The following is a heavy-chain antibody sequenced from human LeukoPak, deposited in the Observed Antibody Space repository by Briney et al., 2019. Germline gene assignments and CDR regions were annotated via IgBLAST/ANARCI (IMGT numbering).Heavy chain of an antibody. J-gene: IGHJ4*02. D-gene: IGHD3-10*01. CDR2: INSDGSST. CDR1: GFTFSNYW. V-gene: IGHV3-74*01. Sequence: GGSLRLSCAVSGFTFSNYWMHWVRQAPGKGLVWVSRINSDGSSTNYADSVKGRFTISRDNTKNTLYLQMNSLSAEDTAGYFCTRVGRPIYDYWGQGTLVTVSS. CDR3: TRVGRPIYDY.